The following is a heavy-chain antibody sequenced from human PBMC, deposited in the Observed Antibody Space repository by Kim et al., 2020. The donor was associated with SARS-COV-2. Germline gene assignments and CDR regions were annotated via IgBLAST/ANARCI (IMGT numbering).Heavy chain of an antibody. Sequence: GGSLRLSCAASGFTFSSYGMHWVRQAPGKGLEWVAGIRCDGSSIDYADSVKGRFTISRDNSKNTLYLQMNSLRAEDTAVYYCVKDVRSGASWTDCFDY. D-gene: IGHD2-15*01. V-gene: IGHV3-33*03. CDR2: IRCDGSSI. CDR3: VKDVRSGASWTDCFDY. CDR1: GFTFSSYG. J-gene: IGHJ4*01.